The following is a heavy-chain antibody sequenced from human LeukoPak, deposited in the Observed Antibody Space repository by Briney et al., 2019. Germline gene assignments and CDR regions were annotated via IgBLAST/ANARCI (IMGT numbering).Heavy chain of an antibody. V-gene: IGHV4-39*07. CDR2: IYYSGST. Sequence: SETLSLTCTVSGGSISSSSYYWGWIRQPPGKGLEWIGSIYYSGSTYYNPSLKRRVTISVDTSKNQISLKLSSVTAADTAMYYCARVYNPDYYYYMDVWGKGTTVTVSS. D-gene: IGHD1-14*01. CDR3: ARVYNPDYYYYMDV. J-gene: IGHJ6*03. CDR1: GGSISSSSYY.